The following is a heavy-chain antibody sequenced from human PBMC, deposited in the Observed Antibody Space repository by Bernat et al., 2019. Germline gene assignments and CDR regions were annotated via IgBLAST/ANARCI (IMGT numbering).Heavy chain of an antibody. D-gene: IGHD5-12*01. CDR2: IWYDGSNK. J-gene: IGHJ3*02. CDR3: ARIVAPDSTWGRSGAFDI. Sequence: QVQLVESGGGVVQPGRSLRLSCAASGFTFSSYGMHWVRQAPGKGLEWVAVIWYDGSNKYYADSVKGRFTISRDNSKNTLYLQMNSLRAEDTAVYYCARIVAPDSTWGRSGAFDIWGQGTMVTVSS. V-gene: IGHV3-33*01. CDR1: GFTFSSYG.